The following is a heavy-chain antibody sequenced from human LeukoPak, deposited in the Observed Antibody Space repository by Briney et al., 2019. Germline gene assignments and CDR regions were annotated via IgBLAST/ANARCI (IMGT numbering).Heavy chain of an antibody. CDR1: GFTVTNNY. CDR2: IYGGGST. CDR3: ARGHYGDYGHFDY. D-gene: IGHD4-17*01. J-gene: IGHJ4*02. Sequence: GGSLRLSCAASGFTVTNNYMTWVRQAPGKGLESVSVIYGGGSTYYADSVKGRFTISRDNSKNTLYLQMNSLRAEDTAVYYCARGHYGDYGHFDYWGQGTLVTVSS. V-gene: IGHV3-66*01.